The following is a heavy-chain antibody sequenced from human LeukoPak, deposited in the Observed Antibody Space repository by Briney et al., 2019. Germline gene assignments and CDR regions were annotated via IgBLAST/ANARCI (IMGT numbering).Heavy chain of an antibody. Sequence: SETLSLTCAVYGGSFSGYYWSWIRQPPGKGLEWIGEINHSGSTNYNPSLKSRVTISVDTSKNQFSLKLSSVTAADTAVYYCARGLRRDGYNLLVIRPYYFDYRGQGTLVTVSS. J-gene: IGHJ4*02. V-gene: IGHV4-34*01. D-gene: IGHD5-24*01. CDR1: GGSFSGYY. CDR3: ARGLRRDGYNLLVIRPYYFDY. CDR2: INHSGST.